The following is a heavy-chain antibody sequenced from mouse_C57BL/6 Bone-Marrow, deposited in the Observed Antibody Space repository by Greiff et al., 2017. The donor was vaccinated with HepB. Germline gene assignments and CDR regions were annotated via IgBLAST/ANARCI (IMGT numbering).Heavy chain of an antibody. CDR1: EYEFPSHD. CDR2: INSDGGST. CDR3: ARQRDYYDYVKDY. Sequence: EVKLMESGGGLVQPGESLKLSCESNEYEFPSHDMSWVRKTPEKRLELVAAINSDGGSTYYPDTLERRFIISRDNTKKTLYLQMSSLRSEDTALYYCARQRDYYDYVKDYWGQGTTLTVSS. J-gene: IGHJ2*01. V-gene: IGHV5-2*01. D-gene: IGHD2-4*01.